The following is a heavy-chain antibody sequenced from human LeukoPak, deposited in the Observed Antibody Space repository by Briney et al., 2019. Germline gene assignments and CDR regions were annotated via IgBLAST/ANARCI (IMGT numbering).Heavy chain of an antibody. CDR2: ISYDGSNK. J-gene: IGHJ4*02. CDR3: AKDLEVYDILTGYYDY. CDR1: GFTFSSYG. Sequence: GRSLRLSCAASGFTFSSYGMHWVRQAPDKRLEWVAVISYDGSNKYYADSVKGRFTISRDNSKNTLYLQMNSLRAEDTAVYYCAKDLEVYDILTGYYDYWGQGTLVTVSS. V-gene: IGHV3-30*18. D-gene: IGHD3-9*01.